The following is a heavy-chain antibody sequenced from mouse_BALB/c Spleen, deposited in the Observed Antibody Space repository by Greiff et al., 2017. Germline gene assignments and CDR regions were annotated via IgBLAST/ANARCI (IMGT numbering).Heavy chain of an antibody. Sequence: VQLVESGAELAKPGASVKMSCKASGYTFTSYWMHWVKQRPGQGLEWIGYINPSTGYTEYNQKFKDKATLTADKSSSTAYMQLSSLTSEDSAVYYCARGGNYAMDYWGQGTSVTVSS. J-gene: IGHJ4*01. CDR1: GYTFTSYW. CDR2: INPSTGYT. V-gene: IGHV1-7*01. CDR3: ARGGNYAMDY.